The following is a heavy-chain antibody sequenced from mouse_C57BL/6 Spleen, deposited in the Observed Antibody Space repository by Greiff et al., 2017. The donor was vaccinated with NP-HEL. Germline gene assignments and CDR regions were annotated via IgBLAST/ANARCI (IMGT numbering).Heavy chain of an antibody. CDR2: LNPRTGGT. V-gene: IGHV1-43*01. Sequence: VQLQQSGPELVKPGASVKISCKASGYSFTGYYMHWVKQSSEKSLEWIGELNPRTGGTSYNQKFKGKATLTVDKSSSTAYKQLKSLTSEDSSGYYGAREFITTVVATGDNWCQGTTLKVSS. J-gene: IGHJ2*01. CDR1: GYSFTGYY. CDR3: AREFITTVVATGDN. D-gene: IGHD1-1*01.